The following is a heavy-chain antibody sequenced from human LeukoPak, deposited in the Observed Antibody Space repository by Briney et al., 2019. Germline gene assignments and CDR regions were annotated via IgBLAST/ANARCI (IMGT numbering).Heavy chain of an antibody. D-gene: IGHD1-26*01. CDR2: INSDGSDT. J-gene: IGHJ4*02. Sequence: GGSLRLSCAASGFTFSRYWMHWVRQAPGKGLVWVSQINSDGSDTKYADSVKGRFTISRDNAKNTVYLQMNSLRAEDTAVYYCVRDPPQWALPFDSWAQGSLVTVSS. CDR1: GFTFSRYW. CDR3: VRDPPQWALPFDS. V-gene: IGHV3-74*03.